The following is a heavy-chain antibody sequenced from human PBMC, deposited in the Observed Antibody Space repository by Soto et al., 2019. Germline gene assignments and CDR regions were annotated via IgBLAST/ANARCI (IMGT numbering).Heavy chain of an antibody. Sequence: QLQLQESGPGLVKPSETLSLTCTVSGGSISSSSYYWGWIRQPPGKGLEWIGSIYYSGSTYYNPSLKSRVTIAVDTSKNQFSLKLRSVTAADTAVYYCARHDLNVDIVDTIWLFDYWGQGTLVTVSS. CDR3: ARHDLNVDIVDTIWLFDY. CDR1: GGSISSSSYY. V-gene: IGHV4-39*01. J-gene: IGHJ4*02. CDR2: IYYSGST. D-gene: IGHD5-12*01.